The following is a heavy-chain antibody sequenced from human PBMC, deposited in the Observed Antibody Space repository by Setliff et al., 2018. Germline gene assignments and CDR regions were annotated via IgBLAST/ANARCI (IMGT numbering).Heavy chain of an antibody. CDR1: GGSISSGDYY. V-gene: IGHV4-30-4*08. CDR2: IYSRGST. CDR3: ARESRYYYDNLGTLDY. Sequence: SETLSLTCTVSGGSISSGDYYWSWICQPPGKGLEWIGYIYSRGSTYYNPSLKSRVSISVDTSKNQFSLKLSSVTAADTAVYYCARESRYYYDNLGTLDYWGQGTLVTVSS. J-gene: IGHJ4*02. D-gene: IGHD3-22*01.